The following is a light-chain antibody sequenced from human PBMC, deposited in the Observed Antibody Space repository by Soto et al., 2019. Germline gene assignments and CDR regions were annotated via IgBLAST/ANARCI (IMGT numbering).Light chain of an antibody. CDR3: SSYTTASTYV. J-gene: IGLJ1*01. V-gene: IGLV2-14*01. CDR1: SSDVGGYDY. CDR2: EVT. Sequence: QSLLTQPASLSGSPGQSITISCTGTSSDVGGYDYVSWYQQHPGKVPKFLIYEVTNRPSGVSHRFSGSKSGNTASLTISGLQAEDEADYYCSSYTTASTYVFGTGTKATVL.